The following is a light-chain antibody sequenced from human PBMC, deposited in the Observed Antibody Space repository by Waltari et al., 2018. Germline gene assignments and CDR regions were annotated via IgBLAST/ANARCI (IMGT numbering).Light chain of an antibody. J-gene: IGKJ5*01. V-gene: IGKV3-20*01. CDR1: QSVSSSY. CDR3: QQYGSSHT. CDR2: GAS. Sequence: EIVLTQSPGTLSLSPGERATLSCRASQSVSSSYLAWYQQKPGQAPRLLSSGASSRATGIPDRFSGSGSGTDFTLTISRLEPEDFAVYYCQQYGSSHTFGQGTRLEIK.